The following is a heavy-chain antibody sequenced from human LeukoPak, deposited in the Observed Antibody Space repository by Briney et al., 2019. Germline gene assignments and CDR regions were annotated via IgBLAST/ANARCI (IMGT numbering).Heavy chain of an antibody. J-gene: IGHJ4*02. Sequence: GGSLRLSCAASGFTFRSYGMHWVRQAPGKGLEWVAFIRYDGSNKYYADSVKGRFTISRDNSKNTLYLQMNSLRAEDTAVYYCAKTGASGSPVDYWGQGTLVTVSS. V-gene: IGHV3-30*02. CDR2: IRYDGSNK. D-gene: IGHD1-26*01. CDR1: GFTFRSYG. CDR3: AKTGASGSPVDY.